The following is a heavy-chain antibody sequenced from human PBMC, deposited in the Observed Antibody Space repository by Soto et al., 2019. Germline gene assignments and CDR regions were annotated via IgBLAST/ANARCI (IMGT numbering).Heavy chain of an antibody. Sequence: SETLSLTCAVYGGSFSGYYWSWIRQPPGKGLEWIGEINHSGSTNYNPSLKSRVTISVDTSKNQFSLKLSSVTAADTAVYYCARHLTYCSAGSCYSDFPYYGMDVWGQGTTVTVSS. CDR1: GGSFSGYY. CDR3: ARHLTYCSAGSCYSDFPYYGMDV. V-gene: IGHV4-34*01. D-gene: IGHD2-15*01. J-gene: IGHJ6*02. CDR2: INHSGST.